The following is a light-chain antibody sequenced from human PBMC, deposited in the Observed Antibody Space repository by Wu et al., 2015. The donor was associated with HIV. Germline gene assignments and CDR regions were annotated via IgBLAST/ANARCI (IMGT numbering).Light chain of an antibody. CDR3: QQYGGSPPVT. Sequence: EELMTQSPATLSVSPGERVTLSCRASQSINNNLAWYQQIPGQAPRLLIYDASTRATGVPARFSGSGSGTEFILTXNRLEPEDSAVYFCQQYGGSPPVTLGRGTRLEIK. CDR1: QSINNN. J-gene: IGKJ5*01. CDR2: DAS. V-gene: IGKV3-15*01.